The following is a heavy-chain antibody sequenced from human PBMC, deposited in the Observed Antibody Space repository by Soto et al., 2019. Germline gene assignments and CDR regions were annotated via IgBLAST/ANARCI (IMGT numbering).Heavy chain of an antibody. CDR1: GFTFSSYA. Sequence: HPGGSLRLSCAASGFTFSSYAMSWVRQAPGKGLEWVSSISGSGGSTYYADSVKGRFTISRDNSKNTLYLQLNSLRAEDTAVYYCDKSVVRTPPGDVWGQGTTLTVSS. V-gene: IGHV3-23*01. CDR2: ISGSGGST. D-gene: IGHD3-10*02. J-gene: IGHJ6*02. CDR3: DKSVVRTPPGDV.